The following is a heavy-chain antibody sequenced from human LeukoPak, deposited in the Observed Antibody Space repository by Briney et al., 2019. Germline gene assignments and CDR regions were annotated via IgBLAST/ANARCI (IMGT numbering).Heavy chain of an antibody. J-gene: IGHJ4*02. CDR2: IKGKTAAGAP. V-gene: IGHV3-15*01. D-gene: IGHD3-3*01. Sequence: GGSLRLSCAASGFTFTSAWMSWVRQAPGKGLEWVGRIKGKTAAGAPDYVASVKGRFTILRDDSKNTLSLQMNSLKTEDTAVYYCITGDYDFWSGFYSPNHYFDYWGQGTLVTVSS. CDR1: GFTFTSAW. CDR3: ITGDYDFWSGFYSPNHYFDY.